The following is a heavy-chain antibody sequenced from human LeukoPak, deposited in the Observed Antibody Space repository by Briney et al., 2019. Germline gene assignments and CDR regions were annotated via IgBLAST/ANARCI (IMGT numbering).Heavy chain of an antibody. CDR1: GGTFSSYA. CDR2: IIPIFGTA. D-gene: IGHD3-22*01. CDR3: AREKGYYYDSSGYPRPDAFDI. Sequence: SVKVSCKASGGTFSSYATSWVRQAPGQGLEWMGGIIPIFGTANYAQKFQGRVTITTDESTSTAYMELSSLRSEDTAVYYCAREKGYYYDSSGYPRPDAFDIWGQGTMVTVSS. V-gene: IGHV1-69*05. J-gene: IGHJ3*02.